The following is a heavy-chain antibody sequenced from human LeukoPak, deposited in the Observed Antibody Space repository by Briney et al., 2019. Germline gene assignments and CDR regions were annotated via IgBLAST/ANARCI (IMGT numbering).Heavy chain of an antibody. V-gene: IGHV5-51*01. CDR1: GYSFTNYW. Sequence: GESLKISFKGSGYSFTNYWIGWVRQMPGKGLEWMGIINPADSDTRKSPAFHDQVTISADKSISTAYLQWSSLKAADSAMYYCARVMYGGKEGTFDYWGQGTLVTVSS. CDR2: INPADSDT. D-gene: IGHD4-23*01. J-gene: IGHJ4*02. CDR3: ARVMYGGKEGTFDY.